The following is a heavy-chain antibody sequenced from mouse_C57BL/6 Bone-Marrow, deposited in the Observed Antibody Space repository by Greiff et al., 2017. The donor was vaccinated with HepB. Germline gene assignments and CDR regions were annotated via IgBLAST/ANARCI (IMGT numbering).Heavy chain of an antibody. J-gene: IGHJ4*01. D-gene: IGHD1-1*01. V-gene: IGHV1-78*01. CDR3: ARRYYGSSYGYAMDY. CDR1: GYTLTDHT. CDR2: IYPRDGST. Sequence: QVQLKESDAELVKPGASVKISCKVSGYTLTDHTIHWMKQRPEQGLEWIGYIYPRDGSTKYNEKFKGKATLTADKSSSTAYMQLNSLTSEDSAVYFCARRYYGSSYGYAMDYWGQGTSVTVSS.